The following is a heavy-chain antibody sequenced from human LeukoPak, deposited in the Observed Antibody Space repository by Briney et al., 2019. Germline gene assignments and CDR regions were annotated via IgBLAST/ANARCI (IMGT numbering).Heavy chain of an antibody. J-gene: IGHJ6*02. Sequence: GGSLRLSCAASGFTFSSYAMSWVRQAPGKGLEWVSAISGSGGSTYYADSVKGRFTISRDNSKNTLYLQMNSLRAEDTAVYYCAKDLRTAWGVAYGMDVWGQGTTVTVSS. CDR2: ISGSGGST. CDR3: AKDLRTAWGVAYGMDV. V-gene: IGHV3-23*01. D-gene: IGHD2-21*01. CDR1: GFTFSSYA.